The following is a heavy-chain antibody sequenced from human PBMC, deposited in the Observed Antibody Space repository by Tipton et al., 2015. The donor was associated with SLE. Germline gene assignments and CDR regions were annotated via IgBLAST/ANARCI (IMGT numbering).Heavy chain of an antibody. Sequence: TLSLTCTVSGGSISSGGYYWSWIRQPPGKGLEWIGYIYYSGSTYYNPSLKSRVTISVDTSKNQFSLKLSSVTAADTAVYYCARAPTWQYCYDYWGQGTLVTVSS. CDR3: ARAPTWQYCYDY. V-gene: IGHV4-30-4*01. J-gene: IGHJ4*02. CDR2: IYYSGST. CDR1: GGSISSGGYY. D-gene: IGHD5-24*01.